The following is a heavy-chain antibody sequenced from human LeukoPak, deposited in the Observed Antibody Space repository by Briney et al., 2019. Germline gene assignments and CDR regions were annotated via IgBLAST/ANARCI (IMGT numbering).Heavy chain of an antibody. J-gene: IGHJ3*02. D-gene: IGHD3-9*01. CDR2: ICYSGST. CDR3: ARGLYYDILTGYRNNDAFDI. Sequence: PSETLSLTCTVSGGSISGYYWNWIRQPPGKGLEWIGYICYSGSTNYNPSLKSRVTISVDTSKNQFSLKLSAVTAADTAVYYCARGLYYDILTGYRNNDAFDIWGQGTMVTVSS. V-gene: IGHV4-59*01. CDR1: GGSISGYY.